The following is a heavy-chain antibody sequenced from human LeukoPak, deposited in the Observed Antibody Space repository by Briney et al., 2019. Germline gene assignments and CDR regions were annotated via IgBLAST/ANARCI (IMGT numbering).Heavy chain of an antibody. CDR3: ARSHSSTSSCDTTYFQY. CDR2: INPNSGGT. J-gene: IGHJ4*02. Sequence: GASVKVSCKASGYTFTRYYIHWLRQATGQGLEWMGRINPNSGGTRYPQKFQGRVNMTRDTFISTAYMELSRLRSDDTPMYYCARSHSSTSSCDTTYFQYWGQGTLITVSS. V-gene: IGHV1-2*02. D-gene: IGHD2-2*01. CDR1: GYTFTRYY.